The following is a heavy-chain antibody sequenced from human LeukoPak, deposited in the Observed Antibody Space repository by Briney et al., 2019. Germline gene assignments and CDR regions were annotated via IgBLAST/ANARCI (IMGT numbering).Heavy chain of an antibody. CDR2: VSYDGSNK. Sequence: GGSLRLSCVVSGFTFRTYAMHWVRQAPGKGLEWVAVVSYDGSNKYYADSMKGRFTISRDNSKNTLYLQVNSLRAEDTAMYYCARNILFAFDIWGQGTMVTVSS. CDR1: GFTFRTYA. V-gene: IGHV3-30*14. J-gene: IGHJ3*02. CDR3: ARNILFAFDI.